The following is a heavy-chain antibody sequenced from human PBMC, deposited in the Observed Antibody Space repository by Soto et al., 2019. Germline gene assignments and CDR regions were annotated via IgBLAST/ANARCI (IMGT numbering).Heavy chain of an antibody. CDR2: IFGGSDGGT. J-gene: IGHJ4*02. Sequence: GGSLRLSCAASGFTFSNYAMSWVRQAPGKGLEWVSVIFGGSDGGTYYADSVKGRFTISRDNSKNTLYLQLNSLRAEDTAVYYCAKDALPTVTYFDSWGQGTLVTVSS. V-gene: IGHV3-23*01. D-gene: IGHD4-17*01. CDR3: AKDALPTVTYFDS. CDR1: GFTFSNYA.